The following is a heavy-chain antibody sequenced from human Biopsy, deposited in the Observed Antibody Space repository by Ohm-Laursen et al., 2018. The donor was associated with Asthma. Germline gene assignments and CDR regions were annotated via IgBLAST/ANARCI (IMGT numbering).Heavy chain of an antibody. Sequence: SETLSLNCTVSGGSINIGDYYWSWIRQHPGKGLEWIGYIYYSGSTYYNPSLKSRVSILIDTSKNQFSLRLSSVTAADTAVYYCARTTYGDDGFDPWGQGTLVTVSS. CDR2: IYYSGST. V-gene: IGHV4-31*03. J-gene: IGHJ5*02. CDR1: GGSINIGDYY. D-gene: IGHD4-17*01. CDR3: ARTTYGDDGFDP.